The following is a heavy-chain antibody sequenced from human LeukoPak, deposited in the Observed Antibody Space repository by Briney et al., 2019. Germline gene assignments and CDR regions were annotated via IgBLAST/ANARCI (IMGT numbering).Heavy chain of an antibody. CDR2: ISYDGSNK. J-gene: IGHJ4*02. CDR3: AKDQSAAAYYYGSGSLDY. V-gene: IGHV3-30*04. D-gene: IGHD3-10*01. CDR1: GFTFGDYA. Sequence: GGSLRLSCTASGFTFGDYAVSWVRQAPGKGLEWVAVISYDGSNKYYADSVKGRFTISRDNSKNTLYLQMNSLRAEDTAVYYCAKDQSAAAYYYGSGSLDYWGQGTLVTVSS.